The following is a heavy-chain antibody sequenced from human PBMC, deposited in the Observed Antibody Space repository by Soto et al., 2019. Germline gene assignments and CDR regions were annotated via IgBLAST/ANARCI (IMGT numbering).Heavy chain of an antibody. CDR1: GVSMSGGDYF. D-gene: IGHD2-2*01. Sequence: PSETLSLTCSVTGVSMSGGDYFWGWIRQPPERALEWIGSVHSTGRTIYNPSLRGRVTMSVDTSKNQFSLKLSSVTAADTAVYYCARYCSSVTCHGFDPWGQGTLVTVSS. CDR3: ARYCSSVTCHGFDP. J-gene: IGHJ5*02. V-gene: IGHV4-39*07. CDR2: VHSTGRT.